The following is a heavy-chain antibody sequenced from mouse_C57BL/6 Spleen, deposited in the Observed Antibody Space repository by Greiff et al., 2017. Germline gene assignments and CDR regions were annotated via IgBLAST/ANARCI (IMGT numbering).Heavy chain of an antibody. D-gene: IGHD2-2*01. CDR3: ARERGYDNYAMDY. Sequence: EVMLVESEGGLVQPGSSMKLSCTASGFTFSDYYMAWVRQVPEQGLEWVANINYDGSSTYYLDSLKSRFIISRDNAKNLLYMQMSSLKSEDTATYYCARERGYDNYAMDYWGQGTSVTVSS. V-gene: IGHV5-16*01. J-gene: IGHJ4*01. CDR1: GFTFSDYY. CDR2: INYDGSST.